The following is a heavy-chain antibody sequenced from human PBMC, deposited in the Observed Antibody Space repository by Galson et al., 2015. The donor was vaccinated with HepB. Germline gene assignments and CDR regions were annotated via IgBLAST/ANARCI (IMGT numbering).Heavy chain of an antibody. CDR2: ISAYNGNT. V-gene: IGHV1-18*01. CDR3: ARDQGSWELLLEGLTFDI. Sequence: SVKVSCKASGYTFTSYGISWVRQAPGQGLEWMGWISAYNGNTNYAQKLQGRVTMTTDTSTSTAYMELRSLRSDDTAVYYCARDQGSWELLLEGLTFDIWGQGTMVTVPS. J-gene: IGHJ3*02. D-gene: IGHD1-26*01. CDR1: GYTFTSYG.